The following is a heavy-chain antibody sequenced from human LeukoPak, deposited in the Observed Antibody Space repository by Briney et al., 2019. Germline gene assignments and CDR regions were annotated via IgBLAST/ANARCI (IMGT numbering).Heavy chain of an antibody. D-gene: IGHD2-2*01. J-gene: IGHJ3*02. CDR3: ATYCSSTSCPHRRAFDI. CDR2: IYYSGST. CDR1: GASIKNDNYY. V-gene: IGHV4-39*01. Sequence: SETLSLTCTVSGASIKNDNYYWGWIRQPPGKGLEWIGSIYYSGSTYYNPSLKSRVTISVDTSNDQFSLKLSSVTAADTAVYYCATYCSSTSCPHRRAFDIWGQGTMVTVSS.